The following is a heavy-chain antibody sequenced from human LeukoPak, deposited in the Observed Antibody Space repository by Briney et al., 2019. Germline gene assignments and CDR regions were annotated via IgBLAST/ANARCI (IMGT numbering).Heavy chain of an antibody. D-gene: IGHD2-2*01. CDR1: GGSFSSSSYY. J-gene: IGHJ1*01. CDR2: MYYSGST. CDR3: AKHGGYCSSTSCFEYFHH. Sequence: PSETLSLTCTVSGGSFSSSSYYWGWIRQPPGKGLEWIGSMYYSGSTYYNAPLRSRVTISVDTSKNQFSLKLSSVTAADTAIYYCAKHGGYCSSTSCFEYFHHWGQGTLVTVSS. V-gene: IGHV4-39*01.